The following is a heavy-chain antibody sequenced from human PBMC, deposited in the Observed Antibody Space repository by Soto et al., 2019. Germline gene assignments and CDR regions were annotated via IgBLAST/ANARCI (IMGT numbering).Heavy chain of an antibody. J-gene: IGHJ6*02. CDR3: ARAGSRLYGMDV. CDR1: GYTFTSYY. D-gene: IGHD6-25*01. Sequence: ASVKVSCKASGYTFTSYYMHWVRQAPGQGLEWMGLISAFNGNTNYAQKLQGRVTMTTVTSTSTAYMELRSLRSDDTAVYYCARAGSRLYGMDVWGQGTTVTVSS. V-gene: IGHV1-18*04. CDR2: ISAFNGNT.